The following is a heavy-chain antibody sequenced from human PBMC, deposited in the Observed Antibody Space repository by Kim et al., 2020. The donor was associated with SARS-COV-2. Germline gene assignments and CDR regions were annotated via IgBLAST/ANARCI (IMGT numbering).Heavy chain of an antibody. J-gene: IGHJ2*01. Sequence: SETLSLTCAVSGASITRYSWSWIRQPPGKGLQWIGYVFYTGSTDYNPSLKTRVTMSIDASKNQFSLKLSSMTVADTAVYYCAAWVDVTSGGQSYWNFDLWGRGTLVTVSS. CDR2: VFYTGST. V-gene: IGHV4-59*12. CDR3: AAWVDVTSGGQSYWNFDL. CDR1: GASITRYS. D-gene: IGHD2-15*01.